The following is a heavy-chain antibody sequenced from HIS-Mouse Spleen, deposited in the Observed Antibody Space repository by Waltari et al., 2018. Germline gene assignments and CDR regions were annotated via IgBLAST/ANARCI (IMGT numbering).Heavy chain of an antibody. V-gene: IGHV4-30-4*01. CDR3: ARAVTTHSYWYFDL. CDR2: IYYSGST. J-gene: IGHJ2*01. Sequence: QVQLQESGPGLVKPSQTLSLTCTVSGGSLSRGDYYLSLIRQPPGKGLEWIGYIYYSGSTYYNPSLKSRVTISVDTSKNQFSLKLSSVTAADTAVYYCARAVTTHSYWYFDLWGRGTLVTVSS. CDR1: GGSLSRGDYY. D-gene: IGHD4-17*01.